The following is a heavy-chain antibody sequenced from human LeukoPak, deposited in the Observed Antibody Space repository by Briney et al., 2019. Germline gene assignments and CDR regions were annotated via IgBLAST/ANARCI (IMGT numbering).Heavy chain of an antibody. CDR1: GGTFSSYA. V-gene: IGHV1-69*01. J-gene: IGHJ4*02. CDR2: IIPIFGTA. Sequence: VASVKVSCKASGGTFSSYAISWVRQAPGQGLEWMGGIIPIFGTANYAQKFQGRVTITADESTSTAYMELSSLRSVDTAVYYCARGYSSSWYGDYFDYWGQGTLVTVSS. D-gene: IGHD6-13*01. CDR3: ARGYSSSWYGDYFDY.